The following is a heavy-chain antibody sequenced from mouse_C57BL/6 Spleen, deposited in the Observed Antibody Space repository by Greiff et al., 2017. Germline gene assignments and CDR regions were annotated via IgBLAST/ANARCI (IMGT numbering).Heavy chain of an antibody. J-gene: IGHJ1*03. CDR1: GFTFTDYY. V-gene: IGHV7-3*01. Sequence: EVKLQESGGGLVQPGGSLSLSCAASGFTFTDYYMSWVRQPPGKALEWLGFIRNKANGYTTEYSASVKGRFTISRDNSQSILYLQMNALRAEDSATYYCARSFYYYGSSHWYFDVWGTGTTVTVSS. CDR3: ARSFYYYGSSHWYFDV. D-gene: IGHD1-1*01. CDR2: IRNKANGYTT.